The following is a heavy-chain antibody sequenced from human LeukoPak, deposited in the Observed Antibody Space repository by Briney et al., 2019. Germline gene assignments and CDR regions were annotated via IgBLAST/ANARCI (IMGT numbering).Heavy chain of an antibody. J-gene: IGHJ6*03. CDR3: ARHRYYYYMDV. CDR2: IYTSGST. CDR1: GGSISSYY. V-gene: IGHV4-4*09. Sequence: PETLSLTCTVSGGSISSYYWSWIRQPPGKGLEWIGYIYTSGSTNYNPSLKSRVTISVDTSKNQFSLKLSSVTAADTAVYYCARHRYYYYMDVWGKGTTVTVSS.